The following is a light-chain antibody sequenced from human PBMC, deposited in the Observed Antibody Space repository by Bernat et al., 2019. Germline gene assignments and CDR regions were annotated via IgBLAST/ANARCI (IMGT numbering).Light chain of an antibody. CDR2: GAY. CDR3: QQYGSSFT. Sequence: EIVLTQSPGTLSLSPGERATLSCRASQSVSSSYLAWYQQKPGQAPRLLIYGAYSRATGIPDRFSGSGSGTDFTLTISRLEPEEFAVYDCQQYGSSFTFGPGTKVDIK. J-gene: IGKJ3*01. V-gene: IGKV3-20*01. CDR1: QSVSSSY.